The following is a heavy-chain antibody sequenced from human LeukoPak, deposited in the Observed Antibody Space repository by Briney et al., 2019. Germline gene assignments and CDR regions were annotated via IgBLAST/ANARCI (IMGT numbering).Heavy chain of an antibody. D-gene: IGHD3-10*01. CDR2: IYYSGST. CDR1: GGSISSDGYY. Sequence: SETLSLTCTVSGGSISSDGYYWSWIRQHPGKGLEWIGYIYYSGSTYYNPSLKSRVTMSVDTSENQFSLRLSSVTAADTAVYYCARVNYYGIDYWGQGTLVTVSS. J-gene: IGHJ4*02. CDR3: ARVNYYGIDY. V-gene: IGHV4-31*02.